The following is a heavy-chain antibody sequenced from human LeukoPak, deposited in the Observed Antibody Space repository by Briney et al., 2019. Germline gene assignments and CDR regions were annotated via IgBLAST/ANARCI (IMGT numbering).Heavy chain of an antibody. CDR3: ARDKLVGRKQQLVPSASDY. Sequence: GGSLRLSCAASGFTVSSNYMSWVRQAPGKGLEWVSVIYSGGSTYYADSVKGRFTISRDNYKNTLYLQMNSLRAEDTAVYYCARDKLVGRKQQLVPSASDYWGQGTLVTVSS. J-gene: IGHJ4*02. CDR1: GFTVSSNY. D-gene: IGHD6-13*01. V-gene: IGHV3-53*01. CDR2: IYSGGST.